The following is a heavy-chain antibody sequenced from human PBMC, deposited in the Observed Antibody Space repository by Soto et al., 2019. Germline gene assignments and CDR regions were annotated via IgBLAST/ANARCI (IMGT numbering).Heavy chain of an antibody. V-gene: IGHV3-30-3*01. J-gene: IGHJ4*02. CDR3: ARAHWNYDRALDY. CDR1: GFTFSSYA. D-gene: IGHD1-7*01. CDR2: ISYDGSNK. Sequence: GGSLRLSCAAPGFTFSSYAMHWVRQAPGKGLEWVAVISYDGSNKYYADSVRGRFTISRDNSKNTLYLQMNSLRAEDTAVYYCARAHWNYDRALDYWGQGTLVTVSS.